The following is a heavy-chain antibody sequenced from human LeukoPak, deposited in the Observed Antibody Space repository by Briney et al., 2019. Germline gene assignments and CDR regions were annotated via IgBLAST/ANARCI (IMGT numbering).Heavy chain of an antibody. CDR3: AKTVTTQAYYWYFDL. CDR1: GFTFSIYA. J-gene: IGHJ2*01. V-gene: IGHV3-23*01. Sequence: GGSLRLSCAASGFTFSIYAMSWVRQAPGKGLEWVSAIRGSDDNTFYADSVRGRFTISRDNSKNTLYLQMNIQRAEDTAVYYCAKTVTTQAYYWYFDLWGRGTLVTVSS. CDR2: IRGSDDNT. D-gene: IGHD4-17*01.